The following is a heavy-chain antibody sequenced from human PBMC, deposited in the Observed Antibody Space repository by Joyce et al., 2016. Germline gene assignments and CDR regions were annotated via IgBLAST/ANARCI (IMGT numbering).Heavy chain of an antibody. CDR2: VDSEGSGT. V-gene: IGHV3-74*01. Sequence: EVQLVESGGGLLQPGGSLRLSCAASGFTFTNYWMHWVRQAPGKGLGGVARVDSEGSGTSYADSVKGRFTISRDNAKNMVYLQMNSLRIEDTAVYYCGSVFEYWGRGALVTVSS. J-gene: IGHJ4*02. CDR1: GFTFTNYW. CDR3: GSVFEY.